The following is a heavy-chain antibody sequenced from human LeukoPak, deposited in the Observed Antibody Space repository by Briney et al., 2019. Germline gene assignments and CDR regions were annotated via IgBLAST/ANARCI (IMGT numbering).Heavy chain of an antibody. Sequence: GGSLRLSCAASGFTFSSYGMHWVRQAPGKGLEWVAFIRYGGSNKYYADSVKGRFTISRDNSKNTLYLQMNSLRAEDTAVYYCAKRNTTPLTYYYYYYMDVWGKGTTVTIS. V-gene: IGHV3-30*02. CDR2: IRYGGSNK. CDR3: AKRNTTPLTYYYYYYMDV. CDR1: GFTFSSYG. J-gene: IGHJ6*03. D-gene: IGHD1-26*01.